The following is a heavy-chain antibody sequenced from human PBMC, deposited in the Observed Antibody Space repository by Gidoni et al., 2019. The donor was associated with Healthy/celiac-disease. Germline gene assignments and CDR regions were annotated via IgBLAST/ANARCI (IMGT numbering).Heavy chain of an antibody. J-gene: IGHJ6*03. CDR2: ISSSSSTI. CDR1: GFTFSSYS. V-gene: IGHV3-48*01. D-gene: IGHD6-13*01. Sequence: EVQLVESGGGLVQPGGSLRLSCAASGFTFSSYSMNWIRQAPGKGLEWVSYISSSSSTIYYADSVKGRFTISRDNAKNSLYLQMNSLRAEDTAVYYCARDGNGAAAGPDYYYYYYMDVWGKGTTVTVSS. CDR3: ARDGNGAAAGPDYYYYYYMDV.